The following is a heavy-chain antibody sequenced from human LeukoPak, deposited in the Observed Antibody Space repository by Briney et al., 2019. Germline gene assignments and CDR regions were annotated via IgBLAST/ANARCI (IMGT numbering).Heavy chain of an antibody. J-gene: IGHJ6*03. Sequence: ASVKVSCKASGDSFSSYAITWVRQAPGQGLEWLGGIIPIFGTANYPQKFQGRVTIIADILSSTAYIEMTNLTSDDTAVYFCAKQGAARQDYYMDVWGNGTTVSVS. CDR1: GDSFSSYA. D-gene: IGHD5-18*01. V-gene: IGHV1-69*06. CDR3: AKQGAARQDYYMDV. CDR2: IIPIFGTA.